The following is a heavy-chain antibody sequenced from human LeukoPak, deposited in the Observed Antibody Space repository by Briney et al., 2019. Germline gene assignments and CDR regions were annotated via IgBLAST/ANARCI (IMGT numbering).Heavy chain of an antibody. V-gene: IGHV3-66*01. CDR1: GFTFSSYA. CDR2: IYSGGST. Sequence: GGSLRLSCAASGFTFSSYAMSWVRQAPGKGLEWVSVIYSGGSTYYADSVKGRFTISRDNSKNTLYLQMNSLRAEDTAVYYCARDGSAVAAAVVYFQHWGQGTLVTVSS. D-gene: IGHD6-13*01. J-gene: IGHJ1*01. CDR3: ARDGSAVAAAVVYFQH.